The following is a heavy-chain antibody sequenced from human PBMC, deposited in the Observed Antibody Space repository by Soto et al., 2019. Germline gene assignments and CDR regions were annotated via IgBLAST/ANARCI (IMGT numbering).Heavy chain of an antibody. D-gene: IGHD2-2*01. CDR2: IKQDGSDK. J-gene: IGHJ4*02. CDR1: GFTFSSYW. Sequence: GGSLRLSCAASGFTFSSYWMGWVRQAPGKGLEWVANIKQDGSDKYYVDSVKGRFTVSRDNTKNSLFLQMNSLRAEDTAVYYCARDRCTSTSCFFDYWGQGTLVTVSS. V-gene: IGHV3-7*03. CDR3: ARDRCTSTSCFFDY.